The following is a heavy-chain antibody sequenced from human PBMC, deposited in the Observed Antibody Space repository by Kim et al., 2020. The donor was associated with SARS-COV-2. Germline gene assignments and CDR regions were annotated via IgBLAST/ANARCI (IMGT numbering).Heavy chain of an antibody. CDR1: GGAIGSVSNY. CDR2: IYTSEST. V-gene: IGHV4-61*02. CDR3: ARVRIFGVIGGRDFYAMDV. D-gene: IGHD3-3*01. J-gene: IGHJ6*02. Sequence: SETLSLTCTVSGGAIGSVSNYWTWIRQPAGKGLVWIGRIYTSESTNYNPSLRSRVTISVDTSKNQFSLKLSSVTAADTAVYYCARVRIFGVIGGRDFYAMDVWGQGTTVTVSS.